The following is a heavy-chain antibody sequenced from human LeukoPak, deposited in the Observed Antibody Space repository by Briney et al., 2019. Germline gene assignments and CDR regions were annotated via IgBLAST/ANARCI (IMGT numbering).Heavy chain of an antibody. D-gene: IGHD3-10*01. CDR1: GFTFSSYA. CDR3: AKNPLHDGSGSYQT. CDR2: ISGSGGST. J-gene: IGHJ5*02. V-gene: IGHV3-23*01. Sequence: GGSLRLSCAASGFTFSSYAMSWVRQAPGKGLEWVSAISGSGGSTYYADSVKGRFTISRDNSKNTLYLQMNSLRAEDTAVYYCAKNPLHDGSGSYQTWGQGTLVTVSS.